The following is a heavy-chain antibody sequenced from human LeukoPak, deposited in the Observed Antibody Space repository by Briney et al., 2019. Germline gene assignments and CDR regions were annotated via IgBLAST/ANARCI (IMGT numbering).Heavy chain of an antibody. Sequence: GGSLRLSCAASGFTFSSYSMNWVRQAPGKGLERVSSISSSSSYIYYADSVKGRFTISRDNAKNSLYLQMNSLRAEDTAVYYCARPNPNSSGYYRPPLDYYYGMDVWGQGTTVTVSS. CDR2: ISSSSSYI. CDR1: GFTFSSYS. CDR3: ARPNPNSSGYYRPPLDYYYGMDV. J-gene: IGHJ6*02. D-gene: IGHD3-22*01. V-gene: IGHV3-21*01.